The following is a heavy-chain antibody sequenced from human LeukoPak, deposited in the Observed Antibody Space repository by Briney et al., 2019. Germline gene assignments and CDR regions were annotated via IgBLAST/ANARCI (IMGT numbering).Heavy chain of an antibody. D-gene: IGHD3-22*01. CDR3: ARDLETEYYYDSSGYGQNDY. CDR2: ISAYNGNT. V-gene: IGHV1-18*01. CDR1: GYTFTSYG. Sequence: ASVKVSCKASGYTFTSYGISWVRQAPGQGLEWMGWISAYNGNTNYAQKLQGRVTMTTDTSTSTVYMELSSLRSEDTAVYYCARDLETEYYYDSSGYGQNDYWGQGTLVTVSS. J-gene: IGHJ4*02.